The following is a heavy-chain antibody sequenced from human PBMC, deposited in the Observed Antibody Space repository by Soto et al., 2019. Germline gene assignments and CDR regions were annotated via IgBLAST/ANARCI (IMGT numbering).Heavy chain of an antibody. Sequence: ASVKVSCKASGYSFTDYYIHWVRQAPGQGLEWMGWINPYSGGTNYAQNFQGRVTVTRDTSISTVSMELSGLRSDDTAIYYCARRGKYHPVSEGKYYFYYGIDVWGQGTTVTVSS. CDR2: INPYSGGT. CDR3: ARRGKYHPVSEGKYYFYYGIDV. J-gene: IGHJ6*02. D-gene: IGHD1-20*01. CDR1: GYSFTDYY. V-gene: IGHV1-2*02.